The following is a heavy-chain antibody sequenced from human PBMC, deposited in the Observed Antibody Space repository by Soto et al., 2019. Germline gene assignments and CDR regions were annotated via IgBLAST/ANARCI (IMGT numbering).Heavy chain of an antibody. D-gene: IGHD3-3*01. CDR1: GGTFSSYA. V-gene: IGHV1-69*13. CDR3: ARAPRRRTYYDFWSGPLYGMDV. J-gene: IGHJ6*02. Sequence: SVKVSCKASGGTFSSYAISWVRQAPGQGLEWMGGIIPIFGTANYAQKFQGRVTITADESTSTAYMELSSLRSEDTAVYYCARAPRRRTYYDFWSGPLYGMDVWGQGTTVTVSS. CDR2: IIPIFGTA.